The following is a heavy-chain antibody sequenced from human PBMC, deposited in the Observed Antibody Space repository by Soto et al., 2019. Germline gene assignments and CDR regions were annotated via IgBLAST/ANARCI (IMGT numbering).Heavy chain of an antibody. Sequence: SETLSLTCTVSDGSISSSDYCWGWIRQPPEKGLEWIGCMFYTGRTFYIPSLKSRVTISADTSRGQFSLKLYSVTAADTAVYYCARHRSRNDWLDPWGQGTLVTVSS. V-gene: IGHV4-39*01. CDR2: MFYTGRT. CDR3: ARHRSRNDWLDP. CDR1: DGSISSSDYC. J-gene: IGHJ5*02. D-gene: IGHD1-1*01.